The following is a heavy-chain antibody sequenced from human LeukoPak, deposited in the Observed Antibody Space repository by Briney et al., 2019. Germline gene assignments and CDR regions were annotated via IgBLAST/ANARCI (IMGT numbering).Heavy chain of an antibody. Sequence: GGSLRLSCAASGFTFSSYSMTWIRQAPGQGLEWVSSISGSGGSTYHADSVKGRFTISRDISKNTLYLQMNSLRAEDTAAYYCAKSRASSGVAPAGYDYWGQGTLVTVSS. D-gene: IGHD6-13*01. CDR3: AKSRASSGVAPAGYDY. V-gene: IGHV3-23*01. J-gene: IGHJ4*02. CDR2: ISGSGGST. CDR1: GFTFSSYS.